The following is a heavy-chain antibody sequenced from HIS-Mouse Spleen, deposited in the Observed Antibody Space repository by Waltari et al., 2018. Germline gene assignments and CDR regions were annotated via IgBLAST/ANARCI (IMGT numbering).Heavy chain of an antibody. D-gene: IGHD5-12*01. V-gene: IGHV4-39*01. Sequence: QLQLQESGPGLVKPSETLSLTCTVSGGSISSSSYYWGWIRQPPGKGLEWSWSIYYSGGTYHNPSLKSRVPISVDTSKNQFSLKLSSVTAADTAVYYCARSSGGYSGYDLWVVVTDFDYWGQGTLVTVSS. CDR2: IYYSGGT. CDR1: GGSISSSSYY. J-gene: IGHJ4*02. CDR3: ARSSGGYSGYDLWVVVTDFDY.